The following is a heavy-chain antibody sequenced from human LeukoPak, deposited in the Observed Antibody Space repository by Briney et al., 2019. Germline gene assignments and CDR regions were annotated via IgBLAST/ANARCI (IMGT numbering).Heavy chain of an antibody. Sequence: GGSLRLSCAASGFTFSSYGMHWVRQAPGKGLEWVAFIRYDGSNKYYADSVRGRFTISRDNSKNTLYLQMNSLRAEDTAVYYCAGLVVPAALTPYYYYGMDVWGQGTTVTVSS. J-gene: IGHJ6*02. V-gene: IGHV3-30*02. CDR2: IRYDGSNK. D-gene: IGHD2-2*01. CDR3: AGLVVPAALTPYYYYGMDV. CDR1: GFTFSSYG.